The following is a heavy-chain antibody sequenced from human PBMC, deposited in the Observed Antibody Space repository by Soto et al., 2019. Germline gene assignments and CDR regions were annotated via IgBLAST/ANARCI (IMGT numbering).Heavy chain of an antibody. V-gene: IGHV1-24*01. CDR3: ARTVVVAATPRGYYYYGMDV. CDR1: GYTLTELS. CDR2: FDPEDGET. D-gene: IGHD2-15*01. Sequence: ASVKVSCKVSGYTLTELSMHWVRQAPGKGLEWMGGFDPEDGETIYAQKFQGRVTITADESTSTAYMELSSLRSEDTAVYYCARTVVVAATPRGYYYYGMDVWGQGTTVTVSS. J-gene: IGHJ6*02.